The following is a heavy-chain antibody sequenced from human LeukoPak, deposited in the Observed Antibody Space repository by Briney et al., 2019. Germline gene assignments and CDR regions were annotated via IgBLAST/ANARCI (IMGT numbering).Heavy chain of an antibody. V-gene: IGHV3-7*03. J-gene: IGHJ6*02. CDR2: IKPDGSEK. CDR3: ARDGHYFAMDV. CDR1: GFTFNYYW. Sequence: GGSLSLSCAASGFTFNYYWMSWVRQTPGKGLERLANIKPDGSEKYYVDSVRGRFTISRDNAKSSVHLQMNGLRAEDTAIYYCARDGHYFAMDVWGQGTTVTVSS.